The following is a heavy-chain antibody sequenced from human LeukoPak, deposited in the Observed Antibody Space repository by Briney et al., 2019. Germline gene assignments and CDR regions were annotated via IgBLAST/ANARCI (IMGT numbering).Heavy chain of an antibody. D-gene: IGHD6-13*01. CDR2: IYPGDPGT. CDR3: ARRISQLAATEYDY. Sequence: GESLKISCKGSGYSFTSYWIGWVRQMPGKGLEWMGIIYPGDPGTRYSPSFQGQVTISADKSISTAYLQWSSLKASDTAMYYCARRISQLAATEYDYWGQGTLVTVSS. CDR1: GYSFTSYW. J-gene: IGHJ4*02. V-gene: IGHV5-51*01.